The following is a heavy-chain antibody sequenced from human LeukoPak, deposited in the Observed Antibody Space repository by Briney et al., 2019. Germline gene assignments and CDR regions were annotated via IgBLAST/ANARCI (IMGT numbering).Heavy chain of an antibody. Sequence: GSSVKVSCKASGGTFSSYAISWVRQATGQGLEWMGWMNPNSGNTGYAQKFQGRVTMTRNTSISTAYMELSSLRSEDTAVYYCARVSVVVSSLAFDYWGQGTLVTVSS. CDR3: ARVSVVVSSLAFDY. CDR2: MNPNSGNT. D-gene: IGHD3-22*01. J-gene: IGHJ4*02. CDR1: GGTFSSYA. V-gene: IGHV1-8*02.